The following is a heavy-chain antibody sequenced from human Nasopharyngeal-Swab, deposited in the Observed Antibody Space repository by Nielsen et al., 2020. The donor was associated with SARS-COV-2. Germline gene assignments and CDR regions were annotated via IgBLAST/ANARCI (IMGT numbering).Heavy chain of an antibody. CDR1: GGSFSGYY. CDR2: INHSGST. CDR3: ARGPRRALPYYYYYYMDV. J-gene: IGHJ6*03. D-gene: IGHD1-14*01. Sequence: SETLSLTCAVYGGSFSGYYWSWIRRPPGKGLEWIGEINHSGSTNYNPSLKSRVTISVDTSKNQFSLKLSSVTAADTAVYYCARGPRRALPYYYYYYMDVWGKGTTVTVSS. V-gene: IGHV4-34*01.